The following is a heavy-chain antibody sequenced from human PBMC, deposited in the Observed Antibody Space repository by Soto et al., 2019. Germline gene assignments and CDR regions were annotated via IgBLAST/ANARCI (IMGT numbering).Heavy chain of an antibody. Sequence: EVQLVESGGGLVQPGGSLRLSCAASGFTFTTYWMIWVRQAPGKGLEWVAHIKQDGSEKYYVDSVKGRFTISRDNAKNSLFLQMDSLRVEDTALYYCTGYVQGGYDPWCQGTLVTVSS. J-gene: IGHJ5*02. CDR1: GFTFTTYW. CDR2: IKQDGSEK. D-gene: IGHD2-15*01. V-gene: IGHV3-7*03. CDR3: TGYVQGGYDP.